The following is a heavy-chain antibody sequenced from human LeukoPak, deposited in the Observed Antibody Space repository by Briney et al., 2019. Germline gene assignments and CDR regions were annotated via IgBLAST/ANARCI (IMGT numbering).Heavy chain of an antibody. Sequence: LPGGSLRLSCAASGFTFSSYGMHWVRQAPGKGLEWVAVISYDGSNKYYADSVKGRFTISRDNAKNSLYLQMNSLRAEDTALYHCARALGGDMTTVTQNNWFDPWGQGTLVTVSS. CDR2: ISYDGSNK. CDR3: ARALGGDMTTVTQNNWFDP. D-gene: IGHD4-17*01. J-gene: IGHJ5*02. V-gene: IGHV3-30*03. CDR1: GFTFSSYG.